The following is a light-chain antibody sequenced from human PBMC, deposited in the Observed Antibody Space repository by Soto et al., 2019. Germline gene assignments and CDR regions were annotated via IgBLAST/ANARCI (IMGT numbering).Light chain of an antibody. CDR1: SSDVGAYNF. J-gene: IGLJ1*01. CDR2: NVY. V-gene: IGLV2-14*03. CDR3: SAYTVSRTYV. Sequence: SVLTQPASVSGSPGQSITISCTGTSSDVGAYNFVSWHQQHPGKAPKLMIYNVYDRPSGISYRFSGSKSGNTASLTISGLQGEDEADYYCSAYTVSRTYVFGTGTNVTVL.